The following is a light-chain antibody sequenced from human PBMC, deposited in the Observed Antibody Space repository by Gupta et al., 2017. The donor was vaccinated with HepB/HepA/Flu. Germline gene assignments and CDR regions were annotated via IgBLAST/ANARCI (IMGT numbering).Light chain of an antibody. J-gene: IGLJ3*02. V-gene: IGLV2-11*01. Sequence: QSALTQPRSVSGSPGLSVTISCTGTRSDVGGSKYVSWYQQYPGKAPKLMIYDFSERLSGVPDRFSGSKSGNTASLTISGLQAEDEAEYPCSAYAGTHTVVFGGGTKLTVL. CDR2: DFS. CDR1: RSDVGGSKY. CDR3: SAYAGTHTVV.